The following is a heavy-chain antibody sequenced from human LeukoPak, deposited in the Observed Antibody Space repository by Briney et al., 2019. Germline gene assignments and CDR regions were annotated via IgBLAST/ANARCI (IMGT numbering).Heavy chain of an antibody. J-gene: IGHJ6*03. Sequence: VKVSCKASGGTFSSYAISWVRQAPGQGLEWMGGIIPIFGTANYAQKFQGRVTITTDESTSTAYMELSSLRSEDTAVYYCARALHEVPAAPQDYYYYMDVWGKGTTVTVSS. CDR1: GGTFSSYA. CDR2: IIPIFGTA. V-gene: IGHV1-69*05. CDR3: ARALHEVPAAPQDYYYYMDV. D-gene: IGHD2-2*01.